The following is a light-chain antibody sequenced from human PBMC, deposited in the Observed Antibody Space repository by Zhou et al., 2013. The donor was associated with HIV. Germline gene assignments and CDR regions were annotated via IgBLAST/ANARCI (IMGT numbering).Light chain of an antibody. V-gene: IGKV3-20*01. Sequence: EIVLTQSPGTPSLSPGERATLSCRVSQTVSRSYLAWYQQKPGQAPRLLISGASTRALGIPDRFSGSGSGTDFTLSISRLEPEDFAVYYCQQYDRSPITFGQGTR. CDR3: QQYDRSPIT. J-gene: IGKJ5*01. CDR2: GAS. CDR1: QTVSRSY.